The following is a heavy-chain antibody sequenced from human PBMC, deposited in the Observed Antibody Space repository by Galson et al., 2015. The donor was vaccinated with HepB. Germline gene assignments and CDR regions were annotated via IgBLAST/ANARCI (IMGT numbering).Heavy chain of an antibody. CDR3: ASQAVVVPAAITPIYYYGMDV. CDR2: ISSSSSTI. Sequence: SLRLSCAASGFTFSSYSMNWVRQAPGKGLEWVSYISSSSSTIYYADSVKGRFTISRDNAKNSLYLQMNSLRAEDTAVYYCASQAVVVPAAITPIYYYGMDVWGQGTTVTVPS. V-gene: IGHV3-48*01. D-gene: IGHD2-2*01. CDR1: GFTFSSYS. J-gene: IGHJ6*02.